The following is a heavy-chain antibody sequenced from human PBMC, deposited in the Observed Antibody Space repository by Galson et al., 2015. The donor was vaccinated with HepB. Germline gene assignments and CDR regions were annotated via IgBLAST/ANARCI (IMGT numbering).Heavy chain of an antibody. D-gene: IGHD3-3*01. Sequence: SVKVSCKASGYTFTSYGISWVRQAPGQGLEWMGWISAYNGNTNYAQKLQGRVTMTTDTSTSTAYMELRSLRSDDTAVYYCARGPEPVLRFLEWLSGPFDYWGQGTLVTVSS. CDR1: GYTFTSYG. CDR2: ISAYNGNT. V-gene: IGHV1-18*01. CDR3: ARGPEPVLRFLEWLSGPFDY. J-gene: IGHJ4*02.